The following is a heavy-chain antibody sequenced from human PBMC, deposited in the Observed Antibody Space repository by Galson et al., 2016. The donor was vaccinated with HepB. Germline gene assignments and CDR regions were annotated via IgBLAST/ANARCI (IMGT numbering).Heavy chain of an antibody. CDR3: SRANLGSGSHAYFYGMDV. CDR2: ISYDVNNK. Sequence: SLRLSCAAPEFAFINYGMHWVRQVPGKGLEWVAVISYDVNNKFYADSLKGRFTISRDNSKNTLSLQMNRLTAEDTPLYYCSRANLGSGSHAYFYGMDVWGQGTSVTVSS. V-gene: IGHV3-30*19. CDR1: EFAFINYG. J-gene: IGHJ6*02. D-gene: IGHD3-10*01.